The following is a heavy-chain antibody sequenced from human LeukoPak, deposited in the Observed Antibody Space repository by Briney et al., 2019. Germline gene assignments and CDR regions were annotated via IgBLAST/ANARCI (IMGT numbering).Heavy chain of an antibody. V-gene: IGHV3-33*01. D-gene: IGHD3-22*01. CDR2: IWYDGSDK. Sequence: GRSLRLSRAASGFTFSSYGMHWVRQAPGKGLEWVAVIWYDGSDKYYADSVKGRFTISRDNSKNTLYLQMNSLRAEDTAVYYCARDLYDSSGYYSPGYWGQGTLVTVSS. CDR1: GFTFSSYG. J-gene: IGHJ4*02. CDR3: ARDLYDSSGYYSPGY.